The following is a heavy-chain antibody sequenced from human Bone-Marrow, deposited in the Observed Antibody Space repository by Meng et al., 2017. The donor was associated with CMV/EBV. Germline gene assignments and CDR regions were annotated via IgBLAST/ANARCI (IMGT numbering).Heavy chain of an antibody. V-gene: IGHV3-48*03. CDR1: GFTFSSYE. J-gene: IGHJ6*02. CDR2: ISSSGNTI. CDR3: ARDSRSKLNYDFWSSYYPYYYYGMDV. D-gene: IGHD3-3*01. Sequence: GESLKISCAASGFTFSSYEMNWVRQAPGKGLEWVSYISSSGNTIYYADSVKGRFTISRDNAKNSLYLQMNSLRAEDTAVYYCARDSRSKLNYDFWSSYYPYYYYGMDVWGQGTTVTVSS.